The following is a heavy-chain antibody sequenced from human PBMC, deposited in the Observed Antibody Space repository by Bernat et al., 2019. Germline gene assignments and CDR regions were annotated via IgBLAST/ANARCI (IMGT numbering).Heavy chain of an antibody. CDR1: GFTFSSYG. V-gene: IGHV3-33*01. CDR3: ARDLGLYSRGGGFQH. D-gene: IGHD6-19*01. Sequence: QVQLVESGGGVVQPGRSLRLSCAASGFTFSSYGMHWVRQAPGKGLEWVAVIWYDGSNKYYADSVKGRFTISRDNSKNTLYLQMNSLRAEDTAVYYCARDLGLYSRGGGFQHWGQGTLVTVSS. J-gene: IGHJ1*01. CDR2: IWYDGSNK.